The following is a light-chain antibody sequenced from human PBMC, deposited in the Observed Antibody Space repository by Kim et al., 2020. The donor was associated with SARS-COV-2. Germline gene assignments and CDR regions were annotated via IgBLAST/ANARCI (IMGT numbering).Light chain of an antibody. CDR3: QQYNNWPPTT. CDR2: GAS. V-gene: IGKV3-15*01. CDR1: RSVTNK. Sequence: VSPRERATLSCRTSRSVTNKLAWYQQKPGQPPRLLIYGASTRATGVPDRFSGSGSGTEFTLTISSLQSEDFAVYYCQQYNNWPPTTFGQGTKLEI. J-gene: IGKJ2*01.